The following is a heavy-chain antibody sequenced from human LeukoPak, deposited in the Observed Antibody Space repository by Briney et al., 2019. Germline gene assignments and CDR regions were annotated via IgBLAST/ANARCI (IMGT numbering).Heavy chain of an antibody. J-gene: IGHJ6*04. CDR3: AELGISMTGGV. CDR1: GFTFSSYE. V-gene: IGHV3-48*03. Sequence: GGSLRLSCAASGFTFSSYEMNWVRQAPGKGLEWVSYISSSGSTIYYADSVKGRFTISRDNAKNSLYLQMNSLRPEDTAVYYCAELGISMTGGVWGKGATVTISS. CDR2: ISSSGSTI. D-gene: IGHD3-10*02.